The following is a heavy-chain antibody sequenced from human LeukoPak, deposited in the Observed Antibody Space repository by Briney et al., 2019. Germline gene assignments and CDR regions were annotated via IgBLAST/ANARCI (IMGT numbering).Heavy chain of an antibody. CDR2: INRDGSTT. CDR3: TRSDWFDP. J-gene: IGHJ5*02. D-gene: IGHD3-3*01. Sequence: PGGSLRLSCAASGFTFSSYSMHWVRQAPGKGLVWVSRINRDGSTTSYADSVKGRFTISRDNAKNTLYLQMNSLRGEDTAVYYCTRSDWFDPWGQGTLVTVSS. V-gene: IGHV3-74*01. CDR1: GFTFSSYS.